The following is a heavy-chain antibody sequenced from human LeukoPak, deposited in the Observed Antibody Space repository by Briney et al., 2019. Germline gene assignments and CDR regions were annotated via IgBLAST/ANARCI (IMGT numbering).Heavy chain of an antibody. CDR1: GFTFSSYA. J-gene: IGHJ4*02. V-gene: IGHV3-23*01. Sequence: GGTLRLSCAASGFTFSSYAMSWVREAPGEGLEWGAYISGGVIGTYYADAVKGRFTISRDNSKNTMYVQMNSLRDDDTAVYFCAKGSGSGTHLPSARFDYWGQGTTVTVSS. D-gene: IGHD3-10*01. CDR2: ISGGVIGT. CDR3: AKGSGSGTHLPSARFDY.